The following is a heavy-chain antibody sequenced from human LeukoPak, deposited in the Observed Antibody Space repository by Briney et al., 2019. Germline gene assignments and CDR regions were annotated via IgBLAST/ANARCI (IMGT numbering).Heavy chain of an antibody. CDR1: GDSVSGYY. Sequence: SETLSLTCIVSGDSVSGYYWNWIRQPPGKGLKWIGYTHHSGNTLYNPSLKSRVTTSVDTSKNQLSLKLSSVTAADTAGYYCARSKAHLSTSWYGTWFDPWGQGTLVTVSS. V-gene: IGHV4-59*08. J-gene: IGHJ5*02. CDR2: THHSGNT. D-gene: IGHD2-2*01. CDR3: ARSKAHLSTSWYGTWFDP.